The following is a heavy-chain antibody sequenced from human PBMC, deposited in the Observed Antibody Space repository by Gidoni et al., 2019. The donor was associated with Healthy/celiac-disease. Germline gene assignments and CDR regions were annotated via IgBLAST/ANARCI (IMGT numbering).Heavy chain of an antibody. CDR1: GGSISTGGYY. J-gene: IGHJ4*02. V-gene: IGHV4-31*03. D-gene: IGHD3-16*01. Sequence: PLQESGPGLVQPSQTLSLTCTVSGGSISTGGYYCSCFRQHPGKGLEWIGYTYYSGSTYYNPALKRRVTISVDTSKNQFSLKLSSVTAADTAVYYCARGASEITTGGVHYFDYWGQGTLVTVSS. CDR3: ARGASEITTGGVHYFDY. CDR2: TYYSGST.